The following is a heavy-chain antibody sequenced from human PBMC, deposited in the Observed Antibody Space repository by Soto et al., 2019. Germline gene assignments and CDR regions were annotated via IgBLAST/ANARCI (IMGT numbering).Heavy chain of an antibody. CDR1: GYTFTSYG. CDR2: ISACNGNT. Sequence: ASVKVSCKASGYTFTSYGISWVRQAPGQGLEWMGWISACNGNTNYAQKLQGRVTMTTDTSTSTAYMELRSLRSDDTAVYYCARAGELVVVAAADYWGQGTLVTVSS. J-gene: IGHJ4*02. D-gene: IGHD2-15*01. V-gene: IGHV1-18*04. CDR3: ARAGELVVVAAADY.